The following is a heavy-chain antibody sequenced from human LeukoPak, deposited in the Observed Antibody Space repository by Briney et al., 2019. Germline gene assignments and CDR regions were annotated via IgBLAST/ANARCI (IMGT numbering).Heavy chain of an antibody. V-gene: IGHV4-61*02. CDR1: GGSINSGSYY. Sequence: PSETLSLTCTVSGGSINSGSYYWTWIRQPAGKGLEWIGRIYASGNTNYNPSLKSRVTISVDTSKNQFSLKLSSVTAADTAVYYCARAWVVAATGGFFDYWGQGTLVTVSS. CDR3: ARAWVVAATGGFFDY. J-gene: IGHJ4*02. D-gene: IGHD2-15*01. CDR2: IYASGNT.